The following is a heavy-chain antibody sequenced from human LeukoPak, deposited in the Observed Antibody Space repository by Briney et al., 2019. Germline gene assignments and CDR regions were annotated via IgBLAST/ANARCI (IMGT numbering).Heavy chain of an antibody. CDR1: GGSISSSSYY. CDR2: IYYSGST. V-gene: IGHV4-39*07. CDR3: AREGSYDSSGYYFNWFDP. J-gene: IGHJ5*02. D-gene: IGHD3-22*01. Sequence: SETLSLTCTVSGGSISSSSYYWGWIRQPPGKGLEWIGSIYYSGSTYYNPSLKSRVTISVDTSKNQFSLKLSSVTAADTAVYYCAREGSYDSSGYYFNWFDPWGQGTLVTVSS.